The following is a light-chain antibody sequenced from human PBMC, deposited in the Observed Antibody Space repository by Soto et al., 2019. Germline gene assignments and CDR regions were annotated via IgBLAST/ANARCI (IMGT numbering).Light chain of an antibody. J-gene: IGLJ2*01. CDR3: SSYTSSSTDVI. CDR2: EVS. Sequence: QSALTQPASVSGSPGQSITISCTGTSSDVGSYNYVSWYQQHPGKAPKLMIYEVSNRPSGVSNRFSGSKSGNTASLTISGLQAEDEAGYYCSSYTSSSTDVIFGGGTQLTVL. CDR1: SSDVGSYNY. V-gene: IGLV2-14*01.